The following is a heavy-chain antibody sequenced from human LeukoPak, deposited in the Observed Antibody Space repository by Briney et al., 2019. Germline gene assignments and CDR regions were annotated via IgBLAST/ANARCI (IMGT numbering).Heavy chain of an antibody. J-gene: IGHJ4*02. V-gene: IGHV3-33*01. CDR3: ARSAGVWFGELSYFDY. CDR1: VFTFSSYG. Sequence: GRSLRLSCAASVFTFSSYGMHWVRQAPGKGLECVAVIWYDGSNKYYADSVKGRFTISRDNSKNTLYLQMNSLRAEDTAVYYCARSAGVWFGELSYFDYWGQGTLVTVSS. CDR2: IWYDGSNK. D-gene: IGHD3-10*01.